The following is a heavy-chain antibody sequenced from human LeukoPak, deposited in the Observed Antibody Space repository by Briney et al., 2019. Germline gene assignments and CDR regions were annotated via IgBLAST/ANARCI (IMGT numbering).Heavy chain of an antibody. D-gene: IGHD3-10*01. J-gene: IGHJ6*02. Sequence: PSETLSLTCAVSGGSIGSSNWWSWVRQPPGKGLEWIGEIYHSGSTNYNPSLKSRVTISVDKSKNQFSLKLSSVTAADTAVYYCARGYGSGSYYRAISYYGMDVWGQGTTVTVSS. V-gene: IGHV4-4*02. CDR3: ARGYGSGSYYRAISYYGMDV. CDR2: IYHSGST. CDR1: GGSIGSSNW.